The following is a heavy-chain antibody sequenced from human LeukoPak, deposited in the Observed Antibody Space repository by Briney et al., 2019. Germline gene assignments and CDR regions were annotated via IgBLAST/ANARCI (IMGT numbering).Heavy chain of an antibody. J-gene: IGHJ3*02. Sequence: KSSETLSLTRTVSGGSISTSDYYWGWIRQPPGKGLEYIGCISYTGDTYYNPSLKSRLTMSVDTSKNQFSLELSSVTAADTAVYYCAGRGDTDTSDLKGAVDIWGQGTMVTASS. D-gene: IGHD3-22*01. CDR1: GGSISTSDYY. CDR2: ISYTGDT. CDR3: AGRGDTDTSDLKGAVDI. V-gene: IGHV4-39*01.